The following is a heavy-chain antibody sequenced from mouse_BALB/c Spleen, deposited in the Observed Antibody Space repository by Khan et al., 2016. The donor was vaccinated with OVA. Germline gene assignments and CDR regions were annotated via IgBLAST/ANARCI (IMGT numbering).Heavy chain of an antibody. CDR1: GYTFTNYG. CDR3: AREEYEYDGNYARDY. V-gene: IGHV9-3-1*01. J-gene: IGHJ4*01. Sequence: QIQLVQSGPELKKPGETVKISCKASGYTFTNYGMNWVKQAPGKGLKWMGWINTYTGEPTYADDFKGRFAFSLDTSASTTYLQINNLKNEDTATYFCAREEYEYDGNYARDYWGQVTTVTVSS. D-gene: IGHD2-4*01. CDR2: INTYTGEP.